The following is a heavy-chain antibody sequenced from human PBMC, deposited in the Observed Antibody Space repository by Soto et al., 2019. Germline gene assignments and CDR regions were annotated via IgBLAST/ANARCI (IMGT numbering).Heavy chain of an antibody. V-gene: IGHV3-23*01. CDR2: ISGSGGST. CDR1: GFTFSSYA. D-gene: IGHD6-13*01. CDR3: AREGSRIAAAVPIWYYGMDV. Sequence: PGGSLRLSCAASGFTFSSYAMSWVRQAPGKGLEWVSAISGSGGSTYYADSVKGRFTISRHNSKNTLYLQMNSLRAEDTAVYYCAREGSRIAAAVPIWYYGMDVWGQGTTVTVSS. J-gene: IGHJ6*02.